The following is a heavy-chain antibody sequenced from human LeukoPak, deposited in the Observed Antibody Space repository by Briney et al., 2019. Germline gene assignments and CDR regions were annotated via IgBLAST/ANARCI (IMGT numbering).Heavy chain of an antibody. D-gene: IGHD2-15*01. CDR2: IIMGSRLT. CDR3: ARESSGASFDY. Sequence: GGSLRLSCAASGFTFSSYSMNWVRQAPGKGLEWVSFIIMGSRLTYYADSVKGRFTTSRDNAKHSLYLQMNSLRAEDTAVYYCARESSGASFDYWGQGTLVTVSS. J-gene: IGHJ4*02. CDR1: GFTFSSYS. V-gene: IGHV3-21*01.